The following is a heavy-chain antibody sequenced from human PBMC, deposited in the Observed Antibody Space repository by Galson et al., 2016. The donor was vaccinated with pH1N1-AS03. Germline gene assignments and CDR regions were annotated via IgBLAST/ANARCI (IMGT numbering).Heavy chain of an antibody. D-gene: IGHD5-12*01. CDR3: ARRYSGFGFVY. J-gene: IGHJ4*02. V-gene: IGHV5-10-1*01. CDR1: GYSFTNYW. Sequence: QSGAEVKKPGESLRISCKGSGYSFTNYWINWVRQMPGKGLEWMGRFDPSDSHTSYSPSFQGHVTFSADKSINTAYLQWSSLKSSDTAIYYCARRYSGFGFVYWGQGTLVTVSS. CDR2: FDPSDSHT.